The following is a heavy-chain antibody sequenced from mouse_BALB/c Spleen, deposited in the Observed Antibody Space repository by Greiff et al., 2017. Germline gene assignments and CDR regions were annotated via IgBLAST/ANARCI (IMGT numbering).Heavy chain of an antibody. Sequence: VHLVESGPGLVAPSQSLSITCTVSGFSLTGYGVNWVRQPPGKGLEWLGMIWGDGSTDYNSALKSRLSISKDNSKSQVFLKMNSLQTDDTARYYCARDPGYGYNYYAMDYWGQGTSVTVSS. V-gene: IGHV2-6-7*01. J-gene: IGHJ4*01. CDR1: GFSLTGYG. CDR3: ARDPGYGYNYYAMDY. CDR2: IWGDGST. D-gene: IGHD1-2*01.